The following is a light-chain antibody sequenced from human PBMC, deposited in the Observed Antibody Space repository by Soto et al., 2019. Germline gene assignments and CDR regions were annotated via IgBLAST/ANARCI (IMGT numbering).Light chain of an antibody. J-gene: IGLJ1*01. CDR1: SSDVGRYNY. CDR3: CSYSGSYV. Sequence: QSALTQPRSVSGSPGQSVTISCTGTSSDVGRYNYVSWYRLHPGKAPKLMIYDVSKRPSGVPDRFSGSKSGNTASLTISGLQAEDEADYYCCSYSGSYVFGTATKLTVL. CDR2: DVS. V-gene: IGLV2-11*01.